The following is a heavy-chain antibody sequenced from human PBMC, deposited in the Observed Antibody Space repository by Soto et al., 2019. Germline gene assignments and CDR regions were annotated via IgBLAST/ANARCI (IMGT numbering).Heavy chain of an antibody. Sequence: QVQLVESGGGVVQPGRSLRLSCAASGFTFSSYAMHWVRQAPGKGLEWVAVISYDGSNKYYADSVKGRFTISRDNSKNTLYLQMNSLRAEDTAVYYCATDLYCSGGSCYSRGFDYWGQGTLVTVSS. J-gene: IGHJ4*02. CDR1: GFTFSSYA. V-gene: IGHV3-30-3*01. D-gene: IGHD2-15*01. CDR2: ISYDGSNK. CDR3: ATDLYCSGGSCYSRGFDY.